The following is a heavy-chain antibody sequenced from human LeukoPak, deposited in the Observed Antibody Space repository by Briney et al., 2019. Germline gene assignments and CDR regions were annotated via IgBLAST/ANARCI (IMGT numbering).Heavy chain of an antibody. D-gene: IGHD2-2*01. J-gene: IGHJ5*02. V-gene: IGHV3-23*01. CDR3: ARDRVVVPAAIGWFDP. CDR2: ISGSGGST. Sequence: GGSLRLSCAASGFTFSSYAMSWVRQAPGKGLEWVSAISGSGGSTYYADSVKGRFTISRDNAKNSLYLEMNSLRAEDTAVYYCARDRVVVPAAIGWFDPWGQGTLDTVSS. CDR1: GFTFSSYA.